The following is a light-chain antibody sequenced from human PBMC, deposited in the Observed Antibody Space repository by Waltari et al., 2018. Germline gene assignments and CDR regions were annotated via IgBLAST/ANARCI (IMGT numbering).Light chain of an antibody. CDR3: QQYAASPLT. V-gene: IGKV3-20*01. J-gene: IGKJ3*01. CDR2: TAS. Sequence: ILLTQSPGTLSLYPGEGATLPCRASQSIAKNYLAWFQQKPGQAPSLLIHTASTRASGIPDRFSASGSGTDFTLTICRLEPEDFAVYYCQQYAASPLTFGPGTKVYLK. CDR1: QSIAKNY.